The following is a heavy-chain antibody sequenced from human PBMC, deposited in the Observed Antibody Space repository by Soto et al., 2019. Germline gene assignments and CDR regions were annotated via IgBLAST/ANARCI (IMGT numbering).Heavy chain of an antibody. CDR2: IYHSGST. Sequence: QVQLQESGPGLVKPSGTLSLTCAVSGGSISSSNWWSWVRQPPGKGLEWIGEIYHSGSTNYNPSXXRRVTTSVDKXXTXFXLKLSSGTAADTAVYYCARVWVVVVPAAYYYYGMDVWGQGTTVTVSS. CDR1: GGSISSSNW. CDR3: ARVWVVVVPAAYYYYGMDV. V-gene: IGHV4-4*02. D-gene: IGHD2-2*01. J-gene: IGHJ6*02.